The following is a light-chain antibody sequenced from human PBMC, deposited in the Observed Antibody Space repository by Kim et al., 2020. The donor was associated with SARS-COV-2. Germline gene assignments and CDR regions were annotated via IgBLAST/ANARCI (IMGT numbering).Light chain of an antibody. J-gene: IGKJ1*01. CDR3: HQYATSPWT. CDR2: GAS. CDR1: QTVTSTS. V-gene: IGKV3-20*01. Sequence: DIVLTQSPGTLSLSPGERATLSCRASQTVTSTSLASYQQKPGQAPRLLIHGASTGATGIPDRFSGSGSGTDFTLTISRLEPEDFAVYYCHQYATSPWTFGQGTKLEI.